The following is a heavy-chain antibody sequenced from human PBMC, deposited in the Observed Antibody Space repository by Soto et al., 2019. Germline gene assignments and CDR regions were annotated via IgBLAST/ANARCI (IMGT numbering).Heavy chain of an antibody. D-gene: IGHD6-6*01. Sequence: EVQLVESGGGLVKSGGSLRLSCAASGFTFNNAWMSWVRQAPGKGLEWVGRIKSTVEGGTTDYAAPVKGRFTISRDDSRNTLDLHMNSMKTEDTGVYYCTVSRWAARAYYYDYGMDVWGQGDTVTVSS. J-gene: IGHJ6*02. CDR1: GFTFNNAW. V-gene: IGHV3-15*05. CDR3: TVSRWAARAYYYDYGMDV. CDR2: IKSTVEGGTT.